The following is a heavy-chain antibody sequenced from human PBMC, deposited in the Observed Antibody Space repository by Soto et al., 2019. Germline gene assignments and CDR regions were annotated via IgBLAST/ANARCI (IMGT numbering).Heavy chain of an antibody. D-gene: IGHD5-18*01. CDR3: ARRDTAYAFDI. CDR2: IYHSGST. Sequence: SETLSLTCTVSGGPISSYYWSWIRQPPGKGLEWIGHIYHSGSTNYNPSLKSRVTISVDTSKNQFSLKLSSVTAADTAVYYCARRDTAYAFDIWDQGXMVTVSS. J-gene: IGHJ3*02. V-gene: IGHV4-59*01. CDR1: GGPISSYY.